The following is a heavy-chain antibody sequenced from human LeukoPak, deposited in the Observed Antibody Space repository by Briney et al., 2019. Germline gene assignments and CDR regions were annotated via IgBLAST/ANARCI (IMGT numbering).Heavy chain of an antibody. CDR3: ASVGGFTYGIDC. D-gene: IGHD5-18*01. CDR1: GFTFNTYA. CDR2: ISSTSSSI. J-gene: IGHJ4*02. Sequence: PGGSLRLSCAASGFTFNTYAMNWVRQAPGKGLEWVSSISSTSSSIYYADSVKGRFTISRDNAKNSLYLQMNSLRVEDTAVYYCASVGGFTYGIDCWGQGTLVTVSS. V-gene: IGHV3-21*01.